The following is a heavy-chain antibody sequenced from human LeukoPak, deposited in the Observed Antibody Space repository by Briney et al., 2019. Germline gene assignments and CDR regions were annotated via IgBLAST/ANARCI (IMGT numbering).Heavy chain of an antibody. J-gene: IGHJ5*02. Sequence: GGSLRLSCVASGFSISTFWMTWVRQAPGKGLEWVANMRRDGSRLHYVDSVKGRFTISRDNAKNSQYLQMSDLRAEDTSVYYCAKGPRLLWFGETLGWFDPWGQGTLVTVSS. V-gene: IGHV3-7*01. CDR1: GFSISTFW. D-gene: IGHD3-10*01. CDR2: MRRDGSRL. CDR3: AKGPRLLWFGETLGWFDP.